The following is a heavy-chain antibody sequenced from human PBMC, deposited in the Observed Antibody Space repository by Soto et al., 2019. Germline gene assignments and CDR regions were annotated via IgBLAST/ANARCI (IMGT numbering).Heavy chain of an antibody. J-gene: IGHJ4*02. Sequence: ESGGGLVKPGGSLRVSCAASGFTFREAWMNWVRQAPGKGLEWVGRIKSRTDGGTIEHATPVKGRFIISRDDSKNTLYLQMDSLKTEDTAVYYCWGSAYWGQGTLVTVSS. D-gene: IGHD3-16*01. CDR3: WGSAY. V-gene: IGHV3-15*07. CDR2: IKSRTDGGTI. CDR1: GFTFREAW.